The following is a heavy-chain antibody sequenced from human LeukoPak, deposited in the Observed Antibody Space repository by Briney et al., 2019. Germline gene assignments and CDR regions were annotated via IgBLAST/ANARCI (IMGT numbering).Heavy chain of an antibody. D-gene: IGHD6-13*01. V-gene: IGHV4-59*08. CDR3: ARSTFSSNWNL. CDR2: MYYSGSA. Sequence: PSETLSLTCTVSGGSITDYYWSWIRHSSGKGLEWIGYMYYSGSAYYSPSLKTRVTISVDTSKNQFSLKLTSVTAADTAVYYYARSTFSSNWNLWGQGTLVTVSS. J-gene: IGHJ4*02. CDR1: GGSITDYY.